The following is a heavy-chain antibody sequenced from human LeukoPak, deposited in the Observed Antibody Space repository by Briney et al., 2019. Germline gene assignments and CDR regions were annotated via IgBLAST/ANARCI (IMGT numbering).Heavy chain of an antibody. V-gene: IGHV4-59*08. D-gene: IGHD3-3*01. Sequence: SETLSLTCTVSGGSISSYYWSWIRQPPGKGLEWIGYIYYSGSTNYNPSLKSRVTISVGTSKNQFSLKLSSVTAADTAVYYCARYDFWSGPDYWGQGTLVTVSS. J-gene: IGHJ4*02. CDR1: GGSISSYY. CDR3: ARYDFWSGPDY. CDR2: IYYSGST.